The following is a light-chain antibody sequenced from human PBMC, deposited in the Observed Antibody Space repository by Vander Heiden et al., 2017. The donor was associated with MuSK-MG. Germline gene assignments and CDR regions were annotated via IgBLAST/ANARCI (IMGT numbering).Light chain of an antibody. Sequence: SSELTQDPAVSVALGQTVMITCQGSNLRSYYPSRFKQKPGQAPDPVICGKNNRPAGIPARFSGSSSGNTAALTTTGAQAEDEADYYCNSRDSSCNHWVFGGGTKLTVL. CDR3: NSRDSSCNHWV. CDR2: GKN. CDR1: NLRSYY. V-gene: IGLV3-19*01. J-gene: IGLJ3*02.